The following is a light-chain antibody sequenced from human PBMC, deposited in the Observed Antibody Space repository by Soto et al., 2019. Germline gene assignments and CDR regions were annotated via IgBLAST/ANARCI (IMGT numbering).Light chain of an antibody. J-gene: IGKJ1*01. CDR3: QQYYSYPPT. V-gene: IGKV1-5*03. CDR1: QSISSW. Sequence: DIQMTQSPSTLSASIGDRVTITFRASQSISSWLAWYQQTPGRAPKLLIYKASSLESGVPSRFSGSGSGTDFTLTISCLQSEDFATYYCQQYYSYPPTFGQGTKVDI. CDR2: KAS.